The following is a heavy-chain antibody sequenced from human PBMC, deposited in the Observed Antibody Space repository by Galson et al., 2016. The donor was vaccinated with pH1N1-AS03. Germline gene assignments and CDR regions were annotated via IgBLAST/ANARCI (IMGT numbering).Heavy chain of an antibody. Sequence: SLRLSCAASGFVFSTSAIHWVRQSPGKGLEWVAFIRYDESIKNYGDSVKGRFSISRDNPTNTVYLEMNTLRPEDTAVYYCVKGGGYSHGFLEYYFDSWGQGTLVTVSP. J-gene: IGHJ4*02. CDR2: IRYDESIK. CDR1: GFVFSTSA. V-gene: IGHV3-30*02. D-gene: IGHD3-3*01. CDR3: VKGGGYSHGFLEYYFDS.